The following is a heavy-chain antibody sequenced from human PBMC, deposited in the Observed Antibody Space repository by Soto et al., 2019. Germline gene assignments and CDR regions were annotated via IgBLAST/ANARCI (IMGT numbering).Heavy chain of an antibody. V-gene: IGHV6-1*01. D-gene: IGHD6-13*01. J-gene: IGHJ4*02. CDR2: TYYRSKWYN. CDR3: ARDLGGGSYSSSWYYFDY. CDR1: GDSVSSNSAA. Sequence: QTLSLTCAISGDSVSSNSAAWNWIRQSPSRGLEWLGRTYYRSKWYNDYAVSVRSRITINPDTSKNQFSLQLNSVTPEDTAVYYCARDLGGGSYSSSWYYFDYWGQGTLVTVSS.